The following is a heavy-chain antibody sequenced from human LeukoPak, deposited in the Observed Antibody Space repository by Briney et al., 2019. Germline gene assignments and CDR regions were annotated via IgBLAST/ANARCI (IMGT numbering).Heavy chain of an antibody. V-gene: IGHV1-69*01. Sequence: GASVKVSCKASGGTFSSYAISWVRQAPGQGLEWMGGIIPIFGTANYAQKFQGRVTITADASTSTAYMELSSLRSEDTAVYYYARELQYGYSSSGYYYMDVWGKGTTVTVSS. CDR3: ARELQYGYSSSGYYYMDV. D-gene: IGHD6-13*01. CDR1: GGTFSSYA. J-gene: IGHJ6*03. CDR2: IIPIFGTA.